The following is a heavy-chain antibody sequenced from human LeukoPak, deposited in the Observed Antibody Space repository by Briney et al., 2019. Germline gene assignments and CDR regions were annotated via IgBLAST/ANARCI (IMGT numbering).Heavy chain of an antibody. CDR3: ARHGAAAAGDYFYYYLDA. CDR1: GASITSYY. CDR2: IYYSGST. V-gene: IGHV4-59*08. Sequence: KPSETLSLTCTVSGASITSYYWSWIRQLPGKGLEWIGYIYYSGSTNYNPSLKSRVTISVDTSKNQFSLKLSSVSAADTAVYYCARHGAAAAGDYFYYYLDAWGKGTTVTVSS. J-gene: IGHJ6*03. D-gene: IGHD6-13*01.